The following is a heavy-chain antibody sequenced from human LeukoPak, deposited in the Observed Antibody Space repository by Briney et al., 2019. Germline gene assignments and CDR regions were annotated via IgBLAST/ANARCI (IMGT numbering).Heavy chain of an antibody. D-gene: IGHD5-18*01. CDR1: GFTFSSYG. Sequence: GGSLRLSCAASGFTFSSYGMHWVRQAPGKGLEWVTLIWYDGSNKHYAESVKGRFTISRDNSENTLYLQMNSLRAEDTAVYYCARDKGYSYGHAFDYWGQGTLVTVSS. J-gene: IGHJ4*02. V-gene: IGHV3-33*01. CDR3: ARDKGYSYGHAFDY. CDR2: IWYDGSNK.